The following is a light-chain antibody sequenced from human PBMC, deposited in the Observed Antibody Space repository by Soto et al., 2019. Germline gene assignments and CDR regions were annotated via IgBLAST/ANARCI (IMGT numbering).Light chain of an antibody. CDR1: SGSVSTSYY. V-gene: IGLV8-61*01. CDR3: VLYMGSGISV. Sequence: QTVVTQEPSFSVSPGGTVTLTCGLSSGSVSTSYYPSWYQQTPGQAPRTLIYSTNTRSSGVPDRFSGSILGNKAALTITGAQADDESDYSCVLYMGSGISVFGTGTNVTVL. J-gene: IGLJ1*01. CDR2: STN.